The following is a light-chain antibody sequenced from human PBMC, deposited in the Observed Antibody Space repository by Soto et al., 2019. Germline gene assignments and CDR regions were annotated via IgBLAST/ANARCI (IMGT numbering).Light chain of an antibody. CDR3: CSYAGSYTYV. CDR1: SSDVGGYNY. CDR2: DVN. J-gene: IGLJ1*01. Sequence: QSALTQPRSVSGSPGQSVTISCTGTSSDVGGYNYVSWYQQHPGKAPKPMIYDVNKRPSGVPDRFSGSKSGNTASLTISGLQAEDEAAYYCCSYAGSYTYVFGTETKVTVL. V-gene: IGLV2-11*01.